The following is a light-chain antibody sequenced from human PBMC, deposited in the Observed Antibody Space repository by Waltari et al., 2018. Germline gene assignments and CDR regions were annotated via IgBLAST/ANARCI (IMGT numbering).Light chain of an antibody. V-gene: IGKV4-1*01. CDR2: WTS. CDR1: QSVLYGSNNKNC. J-gene: IGKJ1*01. CDR3: QQYYSTPT. Sequence: DIVMTQSPDSLAVCMGERATITCKSCQSVLYGSNNKNCLAWYQKQPGQPPKLLIYWTSTRESGVPDRFSGSGSGTDFTLTISSLQAEDVAVYYCQQYYSTPTFGQGTKVEIK.